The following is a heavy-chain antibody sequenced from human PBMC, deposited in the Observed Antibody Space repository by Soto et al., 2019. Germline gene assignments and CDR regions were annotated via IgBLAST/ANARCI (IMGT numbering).Heavy chain of an antibody. CDR2: ISYDGSKK. J-gene: IGHJ5*02. CDR3: ARVGRVTIFGVVHNWFDP. V-gene: IGHV3-30*03. D-gene: IGHD3-3*01. CDR1: GFTFSSYG. Sequence: GGSLRLSCAASGFTFSSYGIHWVRQAPGKGLEWVAVISYDGSKKNYLDSVKGRSTISRDNSKNTLYLQMNSLRAEDAAVYYCARVGRVTIFGVVHNWFDPWGQGTLVTVSS.